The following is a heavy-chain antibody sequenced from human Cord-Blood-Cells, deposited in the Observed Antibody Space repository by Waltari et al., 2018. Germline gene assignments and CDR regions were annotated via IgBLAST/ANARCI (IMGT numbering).Heavy chain of an antibody. CDR1: GGSFSGYY. V-gene: IGHV4-34*01. D-gene: IGHD6-19*01. Sequence: QVQLQQWGAGLLKPSETLSLTCAVYGGSFSGYYWSWIRQPPGKGREWIGEIHHRGRTDSDPSLKFRVTMSVDTAKSQFCLKLSSVTAVDTVVYYCASTGYSSVWSDAFDIWGQVTMVTVCS. J-gene: IGHJ3*02. CDR2: IHHRGRT. CDR3: ASTGYSSVWSDAFDI.